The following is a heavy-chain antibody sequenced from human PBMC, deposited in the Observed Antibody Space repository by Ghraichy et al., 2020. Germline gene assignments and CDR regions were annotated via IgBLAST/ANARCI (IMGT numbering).Heavy chain of an antibody. D-gene: IGHD5-18*01. J-gene: IGHJ4*02. V-gene: IGHV4-34*01. CDR3: ARGGYSYPN. CDR2: INHSRST. CDR1: GGSFSGYY. Sequence: SETLSLTCAVYGGSFSGYYWSWIRQPPGKGLEWIGEINHSRSTNYNPSLKSRVTISVDTSKNQFSLKLSSVTAADTAVYYCARGGYSYPNWGQGTLVTVSS.